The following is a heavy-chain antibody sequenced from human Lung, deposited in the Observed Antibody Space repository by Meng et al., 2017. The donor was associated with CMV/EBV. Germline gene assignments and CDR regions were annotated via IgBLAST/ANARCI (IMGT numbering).Heavy chain of an antibody. CDR2: IYPGDSDT. CDR1: GYSFTSYW. D-gene: IGHD3-3*01. CDR3: ARQGITIFGVDYYYYYGMDV. Sequence: KVSXKGSGYSFTSYWIGWVRQMPGKGLEWMGIIYPGDSDTRYSPSFQGQVTISADKSISTAYLQWSSLKASDTAMYYCARQGITIFGVDYYYYYGMDVWGQGTTVTVSS. V-gene: IGHV5-51*01. J-gene: IGHJ6*02.